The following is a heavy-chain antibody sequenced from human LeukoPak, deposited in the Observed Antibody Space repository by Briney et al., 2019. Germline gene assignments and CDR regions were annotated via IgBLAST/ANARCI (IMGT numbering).Heavy chain of an antibody. CDR3: AKSIVNYYDSSGYYDY. CDR2: ISWNSGSI. D-gene: IGHD3-22*01. Sequence: ALRLSCTASGFTFNDYAMHWVRQAPGKGLEWVSGISWNSGSIGYADSVKGRFTISRDNAKNSLYLQMNSLRAEDTALYYCAKSIVNYYDSSGYYDYWGQGTLVTVSS. J-gene: IGHJ4*02. V-gene: IGHV3-9*01. CDR1: GFTFNDYA.